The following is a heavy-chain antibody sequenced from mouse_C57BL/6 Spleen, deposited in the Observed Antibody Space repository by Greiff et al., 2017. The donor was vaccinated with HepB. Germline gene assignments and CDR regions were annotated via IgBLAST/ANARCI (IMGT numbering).Heavy chain of an antibody. CDR3: ARGVYDYDVAWFAY. Sequence: VQLQQPGAELVRPGSSVKMSCKASGYTFTSYWMHWVKQRPIQGLEWIGNIDPSDSETHYNQKFKDKATLTVDKSSSTAYMQLSSRTSEDSAVYFCARGVYDYDVAWFAYWGQGTLVTVSA. J-gene: IGHJ3*01. V-gene: IGHV1-52*01. CDR1: GYTFTSYW. D-gene: IGHD2-4*01. CDR2: IDPSDSET.